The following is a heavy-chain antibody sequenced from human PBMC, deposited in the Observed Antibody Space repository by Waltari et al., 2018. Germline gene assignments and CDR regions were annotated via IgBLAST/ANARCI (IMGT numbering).Heavy chain of an antibody. CDR1: GFTFSSYW. CDR3: ARDETYYDFWSGYLRPYYFDY. V-gene: IGHV3-7*01. J-gene: IGHJ4*02. CDR2: IKQDGSEK. D-gene: IGHD3-3*01. Sequence: EVQLVESGGGLVQPGGSLRLSCAASGFTFSSYWMSWVRQAPGQGLEWVANIKQDGSEKYYVDSVKGRFTISRDNAKNSLYLQMNSLRAEDTAVYYCARDETYYDFWSGYLRPYYFDYWGQGTLVTVSS.